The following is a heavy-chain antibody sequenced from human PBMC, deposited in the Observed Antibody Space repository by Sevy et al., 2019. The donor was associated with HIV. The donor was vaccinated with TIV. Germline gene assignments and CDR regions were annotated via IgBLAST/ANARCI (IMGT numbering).Heavy chain of an antibody. CDR3: ANQYSSGWTGAFDI. V-gene: IGHV3-23*01. CDR1: GFTFSSYV. Sequence: GGSLRLSCVGSGFTFSSYVMSWVRQAPGEGLEWVSSITGSGRSTHSADSVKGRFTISRDNSKKTLYLQMNSLRAEDTAVYYCANQYSSGWTGAFDIWGQGTMVTVSS. D-gene: IGHD6-19*01. J-gene: IGHJ3*02. CDR2: ITGSGRST.